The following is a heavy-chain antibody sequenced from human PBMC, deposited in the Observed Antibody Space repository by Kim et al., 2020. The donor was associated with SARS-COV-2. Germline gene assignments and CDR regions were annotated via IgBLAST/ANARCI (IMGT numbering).Heavy chain of an antibody. V-gene: IGHV4-39*02. Sequence: SETLSLTCTVSGASISTTNYYWAWIRQPPGKGLEWIGSIYYGGSTFYSPSLKSRLTISMDTSKNHFSLKLSSVTAADTAVYYCARLDKVATIDAWGQGTL. CDR1: GASISTTNYY. J-gene: IGHJ5*02. D-gene: IGHD5-12*01. CDR2: IYYGGST. CDR3: ARLDKVATIDA.